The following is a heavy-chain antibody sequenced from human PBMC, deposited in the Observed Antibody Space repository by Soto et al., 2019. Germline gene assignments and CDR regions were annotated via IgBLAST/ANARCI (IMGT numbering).Heavy chain of an antibody. CDR3: ARDRIHYDNNGVNYYGLDV. CDR1: GFTFSNYD. V-gene: IGHV3-13*01. CDR2: IGTAGDT. D-gene: IGHD3-22*01. Sequence: PGGSLRLSCAASGFTFSNYDIHWVRQATGKGLEWVSSIGTAGDTYYSGSVKGRFTISRENAKNSLYLQMNSLRVEDTAVYYCARDRIHYDNNGVNYYGLDVWGQGTTVTVSS. J-gene: IGHJ6*02.